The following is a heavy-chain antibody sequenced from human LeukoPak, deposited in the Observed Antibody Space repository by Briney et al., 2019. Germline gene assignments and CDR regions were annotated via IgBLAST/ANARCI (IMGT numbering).Heavy chain of an antibody. V-gene: IGHV4-34*01. Sequence: SETLSLTCAVYGGSFSGYYWSWIRQPPGKGLEWIGEINHSGSTNYNPSLKSRVTISVDTSENQFSLKLSSVTAADTAVYYCARVLRYFDWLSNNPLDYWGRGTLVTVSS. J-gene: IGHJ4*02. D-gene: IGHD3-9*01. CDR3: ARVLRYFDWLSNNPLDY. CDR2: INHSGST. CDR1: GGSFSGYY.